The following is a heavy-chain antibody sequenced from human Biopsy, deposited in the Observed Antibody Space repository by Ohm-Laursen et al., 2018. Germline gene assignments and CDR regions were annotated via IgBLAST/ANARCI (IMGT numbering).Heavy chain of an antibody. Sequence: ASVKVSCKASGAIFSNYAITCVRQPPGQGLEWMRGIIPLFSAPNYAQKFQGRLTITADETKSTTYMELSSLRSEDTAVYYCARSAQIYGDSPFDPWGQGTQVTVPP. D-gene: IGHD4-17*01. V-gene: IGHV1-69*13. CDR3: ARSAQIYGDSPFDP. J-gene: IGHJ5*02. CDR2: IIPLFSAP. CDR1: GAIFSNYA.